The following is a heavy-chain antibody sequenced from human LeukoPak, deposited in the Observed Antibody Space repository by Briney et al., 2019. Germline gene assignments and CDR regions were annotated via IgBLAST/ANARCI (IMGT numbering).Heavy chain of an antibody. CDR1: GYTFTSYD. D-gene: IGHD1-1*01. CDR3: ARMERIGSDNWFDP. CDR2: MSPNSGNT. V-gene: IGHV1-8*03. Sequence: ASVTVSCKASGYTFTSYDINWVRQAIGQGLEWMGWMSPNSGNTGYAQKFQGRVTISRNTSISTAYMELSSLRSEDTAVYYCARMERIGSDNWFDPWGQGTLVTVSS. J-gene: IGHJ5*02.